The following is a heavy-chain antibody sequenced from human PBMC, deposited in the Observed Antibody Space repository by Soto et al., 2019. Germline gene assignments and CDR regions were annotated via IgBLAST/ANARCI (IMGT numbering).Heavy chain of an antibody. J-gene: IGHJ4*02. CDR1: ERYISSSSYY. CDR3: ARLRVGTTNVLDY. Sequence: PSETLSLTCTVSERYISSSSYYWGWIRQPPGKGLEWSGSIYYSGSTYFNPSLESRATISIDTSKNHFALNLISVTAADTAVYYCARLRVGTTNVLDYWGQGTLVTVSS. D-gene: IGHD1-26*01. CDR2: IYYSGST. V-gene: IGHV4-39*01.